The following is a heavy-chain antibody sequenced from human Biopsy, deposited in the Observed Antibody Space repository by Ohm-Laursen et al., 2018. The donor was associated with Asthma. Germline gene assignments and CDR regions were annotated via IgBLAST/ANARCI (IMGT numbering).Heavy chain of an antibody. Sequence: SLRLSCAASGFSFSNFGMHWVRQAPGKGLEWVAVISFDGSNEDYADSVKGRFAISRDNSKNTLFLEMNSLRPEDTAVYYCAKELFPGWELRRGPDSWGQGTLVTVSS. J-gene: IGHJ4*02. CDR2: ISFDGSNE. CDR3: AKELFPGWELRRGPDS. CDR1: GFSFSNFG. V-gene: IGHV3-30*18. D-gene: IGHD1-26*01.